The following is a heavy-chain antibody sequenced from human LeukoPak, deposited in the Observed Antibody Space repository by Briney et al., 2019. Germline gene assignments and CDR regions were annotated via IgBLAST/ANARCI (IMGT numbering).Heavy chain of an antibody. CDR2: INHSVST. D-gene: IGHD3-22*01. V-gene: IGHV4-34*01. J-gene: IGHJ5*02. CDR1: GGSLRGYY. CDR3: ARGHYYDSSGYYP. Sequence: KSSETLTLPCAVYGGSLRGYYWSWMREPPGEGLEWIGEINHSVSTNYNPSLKSRVTISLDTSKTQFSLKLSSVTAADTAVYYCARGHYYDSSGYYPWGQGTLVTVSS.